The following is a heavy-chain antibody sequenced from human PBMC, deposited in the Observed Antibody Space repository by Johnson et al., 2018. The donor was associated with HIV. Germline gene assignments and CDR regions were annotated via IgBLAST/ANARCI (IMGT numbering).Heavy chain of an antibody. J-gene: IGHJ3*02. Sequence: QVQLVESGGGVVQPGRSLGLSCAASGFIFSSYSMHWVRQAPGKGLEWVAAISYDGSNKYYADSVKGRFTISRDNSKNTLYLQMNSLRAEDTAVYYCAKAGQMVAATSAFDIWGQGTMVAVSS. D-gene: IGHD2-15*01. CDR3: AKAGQMVAATSAFDI. V-gene: IGHV3-30*04. CDR1: GFIFSSYS. CDR2: ISYDGSNK.